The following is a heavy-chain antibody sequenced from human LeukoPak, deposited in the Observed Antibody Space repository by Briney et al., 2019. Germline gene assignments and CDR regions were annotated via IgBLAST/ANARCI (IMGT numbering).Heavy chain of an antibody. V-gene: IGHV3-7*01. D-gene: IGHD4-17*01. CDR2: VKQGGREK. Sequence: GGSLRLSCEGSGFSFSDYWMSWVRQAPGKGLEWVASVKQGGREKYYVDSVKGRFDISRDDAKNSLYLQMNTLRTDDTALYYCASYYGISWVIWYCGERTLFTVSS. J-gene: IGHJ4*02. CDR3: ASYYGISWVIWY. CDR1: GFSFSDYW.